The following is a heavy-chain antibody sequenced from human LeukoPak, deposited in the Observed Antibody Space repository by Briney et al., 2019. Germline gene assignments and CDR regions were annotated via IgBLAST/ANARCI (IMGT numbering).Heavy chain of an antibody. CDR1: GFSFSDYD. Sequence: PGGSLRLSCAASGFSFSDYDMNWVRQAPGKGLEWVGRIGTTADNYATAYAASVKGRFTISRDDSKNTAYLQMNSLKTEDTAVYYCSGVVTTLYYWGQGTLVTVSS. J-gene: IGHJ4*02. CDR2: IGTTADNYAT. D-gene: IGHD2-21*02. V-gene: IGHV3-73*01. CDR3: SGVVTTLYY.